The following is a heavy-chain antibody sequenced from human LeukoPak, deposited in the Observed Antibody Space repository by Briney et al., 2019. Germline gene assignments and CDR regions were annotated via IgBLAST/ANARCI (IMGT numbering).Heavy chain of an antibody. CDR3: TRQVWSGWSRQFDY. CDR2: ISGSGGST. V-gene: IGHV3-23*01. D-gene: IGHD6-19*01. J-gene: IGHJ4*02. Sequence: PGGSLRLSCAASGFTFSSYAMSWVRQAPGKGLEWVSAISGSGGSTYYADSVKGRFTISRDNAMNSLYLEMNSLSAEDTAVYYCTRQVWSGWSRQFDYWGQGTLVTVSS. CDR1: GFTFSSYA.